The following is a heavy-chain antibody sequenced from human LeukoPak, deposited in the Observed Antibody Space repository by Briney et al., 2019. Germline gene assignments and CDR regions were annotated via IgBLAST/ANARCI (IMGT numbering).Heavy chain of an antibody. Sequence: ASVRVSCKASGYIFTTYGISWVRQAPGQGLEWMGWISTNKGNTNYAQRLQGRVTMTADTSTSTAYMELRSLRSDDTAIHYCVRDIQWRFDPWGQGTLVTVSS. CDR3: VRDIQWRFDP. CDR2: ISTNKGNT. J-gene: IGHJ5*02. V-gene: IGHV1-18*01. CDR1: GYIFTTYG. D-gene: IGHD2-8*01.